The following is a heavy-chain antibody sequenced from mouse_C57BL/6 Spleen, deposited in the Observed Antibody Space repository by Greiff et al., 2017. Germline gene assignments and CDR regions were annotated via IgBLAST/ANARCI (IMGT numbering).Heavy chain of an antibody. D-gene: IGHD3-3*01. J-gene: IGHJ2*01. V-gene: IGHV1-69*01. Sequence: QVHVKQPGAELVMPGASVKLSCKASGYTFTSYWMHWVKQRPGQGLEWIGEIDPSDSYTNYNQKFKGKSTLTVDKSSSPAYMQLSSLTSEDSAVYYCAREGGLDYWGQGTTRTVSS. CDR3: AREGGLDY. CDR2: IDPSDSYT. CDR1: GYTFTSYW.